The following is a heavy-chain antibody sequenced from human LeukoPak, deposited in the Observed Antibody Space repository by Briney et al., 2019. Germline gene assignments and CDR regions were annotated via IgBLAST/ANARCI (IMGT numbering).Heavy chain of an antibody. Sequence: SETLSLTCTVSGGSISRYYWNWIRQPAGKRLEFIGRIYSSGSTDCNPSLNSRVTMSVDTPKNQFSLRLSSVTAADTAVYYCARGGWTVTAGYNYYMDVWGKGTTVTISS. D-gene: IGHD2-21*02. V-gene: IGHV4-4*07. CDR2: IYSSGST. CDR1: GGSISRYY. CDR3: ARGGWTVTAGYNYYMDV. J-gene: IGHJ6*03.